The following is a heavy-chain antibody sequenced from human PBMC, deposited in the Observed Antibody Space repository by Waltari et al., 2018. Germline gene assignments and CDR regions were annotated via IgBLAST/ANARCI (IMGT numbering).Heavy chain of an antibody. Sequence: QVQLVESGGGVVQPGRSLRLSCAASGFTFSSYGMHWVRQAPGKGLGWVAVIWYDGSNKYYADSGKGRFTISRDNSKNTLYLQMNSLRAEDTAVYYCARGIAVAVYFDYWGQGTLVTVSS. CDR3: ARGIAVAVYFDY. V-gene: IGHV3-33*01. CDR2: IWYDGSNK. CDR1: GFTFSSYG. D-gene: IGHD6-19*01. J-gene: IGHJ4*02.